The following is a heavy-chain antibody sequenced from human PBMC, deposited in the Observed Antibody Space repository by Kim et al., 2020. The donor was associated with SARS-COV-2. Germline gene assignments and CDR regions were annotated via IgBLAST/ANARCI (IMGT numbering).Heavy chain of an antibody. D-gene: IGHD6-13*01. J-gene: IGHJ4*02. Sequence: SQTLSLTCAISGDSVSSNSAAWNWIRQSPSRGLEWLGRTYYRSKWYNDYAVSVKSRITINPDTSKNQFSLQLNSVTPEDTAVYYCARDLMGLVFSASYSYSIAAAGLRGYFYYWGQGTLVTVSS. CDR3: ARDLMGLVFSASYSYSIAAAGLRGYFYY. CDR1: GDSVSSNSAA. CDR2: TYYRSKWYN. V-gene: IGHV6-1*01.